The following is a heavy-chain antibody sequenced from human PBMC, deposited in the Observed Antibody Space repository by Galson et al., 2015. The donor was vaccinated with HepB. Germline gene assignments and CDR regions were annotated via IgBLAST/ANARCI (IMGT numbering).Heavy chain of an antibody. CDR3: ARESLRYFDWLLQHERTPEYFQH. J-gene: IGHJ1*01. D-gene: IGHD3-9*01. CDR1: GYTFTGYY. Sequence: SVKVSCKASGYTFTGYYMHWVRQAPGQGLEWMGWINPNSGGTNYAQKFQGRVTMTRDTSISTAYMELSRLRSDDTAVYYCARESLRYFDWLLQHERTPEYFQHWGQGTLVTVSS. CDR2: INPNSGGT. V-gene: IGHV1-2*02.